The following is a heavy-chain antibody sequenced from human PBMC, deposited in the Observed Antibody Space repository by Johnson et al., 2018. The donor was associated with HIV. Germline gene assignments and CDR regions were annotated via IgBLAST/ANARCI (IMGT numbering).Heavy chain of an antibody. CDR2: ISYDGSNK. Sequence: VQLVESGGGLVQPGGSLRLSCAASGFTFSSYAMHWVRQAPGKGLEWVAVISYDGSNKYYADSVKGRFTISRDNSKNILYLQMNSLRAEDTATYYCARLPSGYNRDSFNIWGQGTMVTVSS. V-gene: IGHV3-30-3*01. CDR3: ARLPSGYNRDSFNI. D-gene: IGHD5-18*01. CDR1: GFTFSSYA. J-gene: IGHJ3*02.